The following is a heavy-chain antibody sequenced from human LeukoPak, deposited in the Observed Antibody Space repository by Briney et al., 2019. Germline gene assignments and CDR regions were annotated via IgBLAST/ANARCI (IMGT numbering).Heavy chain of an antibody. CDR1: GGTFSTYA. CDR2: IIPIFGTA. D-gene: IGHD1-1*01. Sequence: SVKVSCKASGGTFSTYAISWVRQAPGQGLEWMGGIIPIFGTANYAQKFQGRVTITADESTSTAYMELSSLRSEDTAVYYCARDPLGTTAAFDIWGQGTMVTVSS. CDR3: ARDPLGTTAAFDI. V-gene: IGHV1-69*13. J-gene: IGHJ3*02.